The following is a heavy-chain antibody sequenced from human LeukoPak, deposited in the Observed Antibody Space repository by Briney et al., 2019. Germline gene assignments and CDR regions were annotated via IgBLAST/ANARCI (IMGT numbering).Heavy chain of an antibody. V-gene: IGHV4-59*01. CDR3: ARGPVAAARRRYYYYMDV. D-gene: IGHD6-13*01. CDR2: IYYSGST. J-gene: IGHJ6*03. Sequence: SETLSLTCTVSGGSISSYYWSWIRQPPGKGLEWIGYIYYSGSTNYNPSLKSRVTISVDTSKNQFSLKLSSVTAADTAVYYCARGPVAAARRRYYYYMDVWGKGTTVTVSS. CDR1: GGSISSYY.